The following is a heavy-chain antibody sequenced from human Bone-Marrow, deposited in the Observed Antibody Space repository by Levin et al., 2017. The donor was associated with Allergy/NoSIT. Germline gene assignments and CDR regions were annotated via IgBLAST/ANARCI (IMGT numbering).Heavy chain of an antibody. CDR2: IYYSGKT. V-gene: IGHV4-59*01. CDR1: GGSISNNY. CDR3: ARAIPSGGNSYYYYYMDV. Sequence: SETLSLTCTVSGGSISNNYWSWIRQPPEKRLEWIGYIYYSGKTNYNPSLKSRVTISVDTSKNLFSLKLSSVTAADSAVYYCARAIPSGGNSYYYYYMDVWGKGTTVTVSS. J-gene: IGHJ6*03. D-gene: IGHD4-23*01.